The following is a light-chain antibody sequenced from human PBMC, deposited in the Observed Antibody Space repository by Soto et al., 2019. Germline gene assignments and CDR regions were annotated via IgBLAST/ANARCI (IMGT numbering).Light chain of an antibody. CDR2: AAS. CDR3: QQSYSTLFT. V-gene: IGKV1-39*01. CDR1: QSISSY. J-gene: IGKJ3*01. Sequence: DIQMTQSPSSLSASVGDRVTITCRASQSISSYLNWYQQKPGKAPKLLIYAASSLQSGVPSRFSGSGSGTDFTRTISSLQPEDFATYYCQQSYSTLFTFGPGTKVDI.